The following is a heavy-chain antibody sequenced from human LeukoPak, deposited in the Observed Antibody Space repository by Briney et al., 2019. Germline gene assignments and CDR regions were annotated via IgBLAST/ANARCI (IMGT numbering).Heavy chain of an antibody. CDR3: PRHLLDSNWFVMYYYYGMDV. Sequence: PSEPLPLTCTVSGGSISSSIYYWAWIRQPPGKGLEWIGSIYYSRSTYYNPSLKSRLPLSLHTSKNQYALKLSSVTAAHTAVYYCPRHLLDSNWFVMYYYYGMDVWGQGTTVTVSS. CDR1: GGSISSSIYY. J-gene: IGHJ6*02. CDR2: IYYSRST. D-gene: IGHD4-4*01. V-gene: IGHV4-39*01.